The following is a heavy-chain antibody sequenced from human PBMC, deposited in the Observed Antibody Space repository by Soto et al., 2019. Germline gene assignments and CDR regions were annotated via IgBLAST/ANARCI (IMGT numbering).Heavy chain of an antibody. CDR3: EFVTTDFYYFDY. CDR2: ISGSGGST. CDR1: GFTFSSYA. J-gene: IGHJ4*02. Sequence: GGSLRLSCAASGFTFSSYAMSWVRQAPGKGLEWVSAISGSGGSTYYADSVKGRFTISRDNSKNTLYLQMNSLRAEDTAVYYCEFVTTDFYYFDYWGQGTLVTVSS. V-gene: IGHV3-23*01. D-gene: IGHD4-17*01.